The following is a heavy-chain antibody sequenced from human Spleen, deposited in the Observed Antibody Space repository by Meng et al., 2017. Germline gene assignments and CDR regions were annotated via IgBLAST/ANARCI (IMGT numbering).Heavy chain of an antibody. Sequence: QVELQQWGAGLLKPSETLSLTCAVYGGSFSGYYWSWIRQPLGKGLEWIGEINHSGSTNYNPSLKSRVTISVDTSKNQFSLKLSSVTAADTAVYYCAREYDSSGVDAFDIWGQGTMVTVSS. D-gene: IGHD3-22*01. CDR3: AREYDSSGVDAFDI. V-gene: IGHV4-34*01. CDR2: INHSGST. CDR1: GGSFSGYY. J-gene: IGHJ3*02.